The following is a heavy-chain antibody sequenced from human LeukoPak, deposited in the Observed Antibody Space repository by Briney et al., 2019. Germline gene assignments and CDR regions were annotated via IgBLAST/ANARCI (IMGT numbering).Heavy chain of an antibody. J-gene: IGHJ4*02. CDR1: GYTFTSYG. Sequence: ASVKVSCKASGYTFTSYGISWVRQAPGQGLEWMGWISAYNGNTNYAQKLQGRVTMTTDTSTNTAYMELRSLRSDDTAVYYCARDYYGSGSYYIPTYYFDYWGQGTLVTVSS. D-gene: IGHD3-10*01. CDR2: ISAYNGNT. CDR3: ARDYYGSGSYYIPTYYFDY. V-gene: IGHV1-18*01.